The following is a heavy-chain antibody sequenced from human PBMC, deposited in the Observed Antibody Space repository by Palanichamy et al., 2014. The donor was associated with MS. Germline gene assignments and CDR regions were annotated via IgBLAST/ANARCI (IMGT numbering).Heavy chain of an antibody. CDR3: ASEGSGRYPVTN. D-gene: IGHD6-19*01. J-gene: IGHJ4*02. CDR1: GGSFSGYH. Sequence: QVQLQQWGAGPLKPSETLSLTCAVYGGSFSGYHWSWIRQPPGKGLEWIGEISHRGSTNYSPSLKSRVTMSLDTTENHFSLKLSSVTAADTAVYYCASEGSGRYPVTNWGQGTLVTVSS. CDR2: ISHRGST. V-gene: IGHV4-34*01.